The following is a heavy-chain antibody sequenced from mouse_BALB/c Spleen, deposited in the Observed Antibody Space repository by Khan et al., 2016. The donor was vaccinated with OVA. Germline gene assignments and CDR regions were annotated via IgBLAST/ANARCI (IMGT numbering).Heavy chain of an antibody. J-gene: IGHJ1*01. V-gene: IGHV14-3*02. Sequence: VQLQQSGAELVKPGASVKLSCTASGYNIKDTYMHWVKQRPEQGLEWIGRIEPANGNTTYDPKFQGQVTITPDTSSNTAYLQLKSLTSEDTAAYYCARRITTVGLDDWGQGTTVTVSS. CDR3: ARRITTVGLDD. D-gene: IGHD1-1*01. CDR1: GYNIKDTY. CDR2: IEPANGNT.